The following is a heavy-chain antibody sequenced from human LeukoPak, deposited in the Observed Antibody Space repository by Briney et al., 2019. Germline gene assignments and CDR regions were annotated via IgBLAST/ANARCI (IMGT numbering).Heavy chain of an antibody. CDR3: ARGGVYSSGSYYLYYFDY. J-gene: IGHJ4*02. Sequence: KAGGSLRLSCAASGFTFSSYSMDWVRQAPGKGLEWVSSISSSSSYIYYADSVKGRFTISRDNSKNTLYLQMNSLRAEDTAVYYCARGGVYSSGSYYLYYFDYWGQGTLATVSS. CDR1: GFTFSSYS. V-gene: IGHV3-21*01. CDR2: ISSSSSYI. D-gene: IGHD6-19*01.